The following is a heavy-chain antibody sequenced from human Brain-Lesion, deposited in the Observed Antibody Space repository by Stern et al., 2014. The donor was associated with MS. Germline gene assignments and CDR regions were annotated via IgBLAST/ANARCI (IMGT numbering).Heavy chain of an antibody. Sequence: EVQLVESGGGLVQPGGSLRLSCAASGFTFSDHYMEWVRQPSGKGLEWVGRSRNKVNSYTTEYAASVKGRVTISRDDSKNSLYLQINSLKTEDTAVYYCARGPYGRGPAGSDSYYYTMDVWGQGTTVTVSS. V-gene: IGHV3-72*01. CDR2: SRNKVNSYTT. J-gene: IGHJ6*02. D-gene: IGHD1-1*01. CDR1: GFTFSDHY. CDR3: ARGPYGRGPAGSDSYYYTMDV.